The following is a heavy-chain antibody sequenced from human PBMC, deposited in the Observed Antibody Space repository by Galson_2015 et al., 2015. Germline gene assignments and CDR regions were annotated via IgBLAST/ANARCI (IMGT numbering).Heavy chain of an antibody. J-gene: IGHJ4*02. V-gene: IGHV3-53*01. Sequence: LRLSCAASGFTVSTNYMTWVRQAPGKGLEWLSIIYSGGSTYYADSVKGRFAISRDNSKDTLDLQMNSLRAEDTAVYYCATVTKPLRYFDSWGQGTLVTVSS. D-gene: IGHD3-9*01. CDR2: IYSGGST. CDR1: GFTVSTNY. CDR3: ATVTKPLRYFDS.